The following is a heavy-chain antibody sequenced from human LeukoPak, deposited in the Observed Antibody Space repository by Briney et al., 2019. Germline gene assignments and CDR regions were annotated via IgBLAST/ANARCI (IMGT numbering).Heavy chain of an antibody. V-gene: IGHV1-69*13. CDR3: ASLIAAAADDAFDI. D-gene: IGHD6-13*01. CDR1: GGTFSSYA. J-gene: IGHJ3*02. Sequence: ASVKVSCKASGGTFSSYAISWVRQAPGQGLEWMGGIIPIFGTANYAQKFQGRVTITADESTSTAYMELSSLRSEDTAVYYCASLIAAAADDAFDIWGQGTMVTVSS. CDR2: IIPIFGTA.